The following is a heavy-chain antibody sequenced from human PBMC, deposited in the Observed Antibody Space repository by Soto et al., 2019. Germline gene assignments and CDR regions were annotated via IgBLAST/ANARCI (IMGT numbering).Heavy chain of an antibody. D-gene: IGHD3-10*01. J-gene: IGHJ6*02. CDR3: ARDNEGYYGSGSYYNYYYYGMDV. V-gene: IGHV4-31*03. CDR2: IYYSGST. Sequence: PSETLSLTCTVSGGSISSGGYYWSWIRQHPGKGLEWIGYIYYSGSTYYNPSLKSRVTISVDTSKNQFSLKLSSVTAADTAVYYCARDNEGYYGSGSYYNYYYYGMDVWGQGTTVIVSS. CDR1: GGSISSGGYY.